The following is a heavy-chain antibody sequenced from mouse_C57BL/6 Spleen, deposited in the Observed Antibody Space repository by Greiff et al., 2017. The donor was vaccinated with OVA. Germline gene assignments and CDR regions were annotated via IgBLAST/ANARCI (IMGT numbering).Heavy chain of an antibody. D-gene: IGHD3-2*02. V-gene: IGHV1-80*01. CDR1: GYAFSSYW. CDR2: IYPGDGDT. J-gene: IGHJ2*01. Sequence: VHLVESGAELVKPGASVKISCKASGYAFSSYWMNWVKQRPGKGLEWIGQIYPGDGDTNYNGKFKGKATLTADKSSSTAYMQLSSLTSEDSAVYFCARIAQATFDYWGQGTTLTVSS. CDR3: ARIAQATFDY.